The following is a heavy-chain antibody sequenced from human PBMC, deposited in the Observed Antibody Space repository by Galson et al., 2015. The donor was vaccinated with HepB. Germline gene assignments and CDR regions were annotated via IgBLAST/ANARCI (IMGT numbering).Heavy chain of an antibody. V-gene: IGHV3-23*01. J-gene: IGHJ4*02. CDR3: AKGGYGPGSYFEY. CDR1: GLTFSNAA. D-gene: IGHD3-10*01. CDR2: ISDSGGGS. Sequence: SLRLSCAASGLTFSNAAMSWVRQAPGKGLERVSGISDSGGGSYYADSVKGRFTVSRDNSKNTMYLQMNSLRAEDTAVYYCAKGGYGPGSYFEYWGQGTLVTVSS.